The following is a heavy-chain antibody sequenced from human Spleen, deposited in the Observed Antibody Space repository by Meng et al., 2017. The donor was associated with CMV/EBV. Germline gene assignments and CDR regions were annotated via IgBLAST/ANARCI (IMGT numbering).Heavy chain of an antibody. CDR1: GYY. D-gene: IGHD3-3*01. J-gene: IGHJ5*02. CDR2: IYYSGRT. CDR3: ARSYSGYYTGGRDLVNYFDA. V-gene: IGHV4-31*02. Sequence: GYYWTWILQHPGKGLEWIGYIYYSGRTYTDYNPSLKSRVTISVDTSKTHFSLTLSSVTAADTALYYCARSYSGYYTGGRDLVNYFDAWGQGSLVTVSS.